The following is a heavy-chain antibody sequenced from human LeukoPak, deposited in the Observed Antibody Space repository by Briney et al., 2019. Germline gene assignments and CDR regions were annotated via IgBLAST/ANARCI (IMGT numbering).Heavy chain of an antibody. D-gene: IGHD1-14*01. Sequence: ASVKVSCTASGYTFTDYYIHWLRQAPGQWLEWMGWINPSSGGTNYAQKFQGRVTMTSDTSISTAYMELSSLRSDDMAVYYCARTIKSGANDYWGQGTLVTVSS. CDR2: INPSSGGT. J-gene: IGHJ4*02. CDR1: GYTFTDYY. CDR3: ARTIKSGANDY. V-gene: IGHV1-2*02.